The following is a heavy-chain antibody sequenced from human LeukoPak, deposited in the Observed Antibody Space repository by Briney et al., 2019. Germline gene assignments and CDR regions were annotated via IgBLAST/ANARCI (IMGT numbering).Heavy chain of an antibody. D-gene: IGHD6-19*01. V-gene: IGHV3-23*01. CDR1: GFTFGSYA. J-gene: IGHJ4*02. CDR2: ILSGGST. CDR3: AKAYSSGWSNAIDY. Sequence: PGGSLRLSCAASGFTFGSYAMSWVRQAPGKGLEWVSAILSGGSTYYADSVKGRFTISRDNSKNTLYLQMNNLRAEDTAVYYCAKAYSSGWSNAIDYWGQGTLVTVSS.